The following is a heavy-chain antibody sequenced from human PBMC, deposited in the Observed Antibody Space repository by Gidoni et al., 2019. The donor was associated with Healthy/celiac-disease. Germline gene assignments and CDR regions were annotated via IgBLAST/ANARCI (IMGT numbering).Heavy chain of an antibody. CDR1: GFTFSSYS. Sequence: ASGFTFSSYSMNWVRQAPGKGLEWVSYISSSSSTIYYADSVKGRFTISRDNAKNSLYLQMNSLRDEDTAVYYCARVISRGSSTFFDYWGQGTLVTVSS. D-gene: IGHD1-26*01. CDR2: ISSSSSTI. CDR3: ARVISRGSSTFFDY. J-gene: IGHJ4*02. V-gene: IGHV3-48*02.